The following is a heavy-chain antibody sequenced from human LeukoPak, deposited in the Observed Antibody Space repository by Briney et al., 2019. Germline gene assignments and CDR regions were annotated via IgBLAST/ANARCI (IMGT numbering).Heavy chain of an antibody. V-gene: IGHV3-21*01. CDR2: ISSSSSYI. D-gene: IGHD3-22*01. CDR1: GFTFSSYS. CDR3: ARDRYYYDSGGYSDY. Sequence: AGGSLRLSCAASGFTFSSYSMNWVRQAPGKGLEWVSSISSSSSYIYYADSVKGRFTISRGNAKNSLYLQMNSLRAEDTAVYYCARDRYYYDSGGYSDYWGQGTLVTVSS. J-gene: IGHJ4*02.